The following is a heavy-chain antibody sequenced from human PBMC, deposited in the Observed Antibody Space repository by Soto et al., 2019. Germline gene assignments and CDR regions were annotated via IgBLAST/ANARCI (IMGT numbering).Heavy chain of an antibody. D-gene: IGHD4-4*01. J-gene: IGHJ4*02. CDR3: AREGLQYPVDY. V-gene: IGHV4-30-4*01. Sequence: QVQLQESGPGLVKPSQTLSLTCTVSGGSISSGDYYWSWIRQPPGKGLEWIGYIYYSGSTYYNPSLKSRVTISVYTSKNQFSLNMSSVTASDTAVYYCAREGLQYPVDYWGQGTLVTVSS. CDR1: GGSISSGDYY. CDR2: IYYSGST.